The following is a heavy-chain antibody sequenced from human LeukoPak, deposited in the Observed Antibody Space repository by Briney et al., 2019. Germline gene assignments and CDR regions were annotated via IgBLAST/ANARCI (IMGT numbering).Heavy chain of an antibody. CDR2: ISGSGGNT. CDR3: ARDEGIAATPLDY. J-gene: IGHJ4*02. D-gene: IGHD6-13*01. Sequence: GSLRLSCAASGFTFSIYDMSWVRQAPGKGLEWVSGISGSGGNTYYADSVKGRFTISRDNAKNSLYLQMNSLRAEDTAVYYCARDEGIAATPLDYWGQGTLVTVSS. V-gene: IGHV3-23*01. CDR1: GFTFSIYD.